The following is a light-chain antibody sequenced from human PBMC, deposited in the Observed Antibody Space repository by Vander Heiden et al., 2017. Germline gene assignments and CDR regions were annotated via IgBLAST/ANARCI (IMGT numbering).Light chain of an antibody. CDR1: QAISNY. J-gene: IGKJ1*01. CDR2: AAS. CDR3: RQYLIYPLT. V-gene: IGKV1-17*03. Sequence: DIQMTQSPSVMSASIGDTVTITCRASQAISNYLVWFQQKPGKVPKRLIYAASLFQSAVPSTFRATGPATDFTLRIRILHPEDPATSYCRQYLIYPLTFGQWTTVEIK.